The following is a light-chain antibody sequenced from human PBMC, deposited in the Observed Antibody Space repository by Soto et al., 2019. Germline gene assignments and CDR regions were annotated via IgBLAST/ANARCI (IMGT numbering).Light chain of an antibody. J-gene: IGLJ1*01. CDR1: TSNIGAPYD. CDR3: QSYDISLHNYV. V-gene: IGLV1-40*01. Sequence: VLTQPPSVSGAPGQRVSISCTGSTSNIGAPYDVHWYQHLPGTASKLLIYGDNNRPSGVPDRFSGSKSGTSASLAITRLQAEDEADYYCQSYDISLHNYVFGTGTKVTVL. CDR2: GDN.